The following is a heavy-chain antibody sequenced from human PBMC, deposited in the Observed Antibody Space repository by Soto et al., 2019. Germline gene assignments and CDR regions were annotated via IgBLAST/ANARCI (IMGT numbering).Heavy chain of an antibody. CDR2: IYYSGSN. CDR3: ARAGYYFDY. CDR1: GGSISSYY. D-gene: IGHD3-10*01. V-gene: IGHV4-59*01. Sequence: QVQLQESGPGLVKPSETLSLTCTVSGGSISSYYWSWIRQRPGKGLEWVGYIYYSGSNNYNPSLKSRVTISVYTSKNQFSLKLSSVTAADTAVYYCARAGYYFDYWGQGTLVTVSS. J-gene: IGHJ4*02.